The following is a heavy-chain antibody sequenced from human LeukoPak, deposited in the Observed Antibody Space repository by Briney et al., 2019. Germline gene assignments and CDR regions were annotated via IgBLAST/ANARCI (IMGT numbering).Heavy chain of an antibody. Sequence: PGGSLRLSCAASGFTFSSYEMNWVRQAPGKGLECVSYISSSGSTIYYADSVKGRFTISRDNAKNSLYLQMNSLRAEDTAVYYCARVPYYDGNSSYAYWGQGTLVTVSS. CDR1: GFTFSSYE. D-gene: IGHD3-22*01. J-gene: IGHJ4*02. CDR2: ISSSGSTI. V-gene: IGHV3-48*03. CDR3: ARVPYYDGNSSYAY.